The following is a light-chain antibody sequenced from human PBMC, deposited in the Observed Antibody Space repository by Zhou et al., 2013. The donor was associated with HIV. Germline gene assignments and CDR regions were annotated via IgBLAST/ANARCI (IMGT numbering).Light chain of an antibody. V-gene: IGKV1-16*01. Sequence: DIQMTQSPSSLSASVGDRVTITCQASQDISNYLNWYQQKPGKAPKRLIYAASSLQSGVPSRFGGRGSGTDFTLTITNLQPDDFATYYCQHYNSHSRAFGPGTRVD. J-gene: IGKJ3*01. CDR2: AAS. CDR3: QHYNSHSRA. CDR1: QDISNY.